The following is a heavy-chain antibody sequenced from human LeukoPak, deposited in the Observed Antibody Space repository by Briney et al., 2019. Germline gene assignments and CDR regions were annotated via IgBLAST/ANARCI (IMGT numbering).Heavy chain of an antibody. V-gene: IGHV3-66*01. CDR2: IYSGGST. CDR3: ASYYYDSSGYYSTDY. Sequence: GGSLRLSCAASGFTFSSYAMSWVRQAPGKGLEWVSVIYSGGSTYYADSVKGRFTISRDNSKNTLYLQMNSLRAEDTAVYYCASYYYDSSGYYSTDYWGQGTLVTVSS. D-gene: IGHD3-22*01. CDR1: GFTFSSYA. J-gene: IGHJ4*02.